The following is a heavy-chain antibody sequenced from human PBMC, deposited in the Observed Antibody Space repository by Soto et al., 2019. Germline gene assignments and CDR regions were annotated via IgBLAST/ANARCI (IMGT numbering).Heavy chain of an antibody. CDR1: GGSISSGGYY. CDR2: IYYSGST. V-gene: IGHV4-31*03. CDR3: ARGWSRPLYGMDV. Sequence: QVQLQESGPGLVKPSQTLSLTCTVSGGSISSGGYYWSWIRQHPGKGLEWIGYIYYSGSTYYNPSRKSRVTISVDTSKNQFSLKLSSVTAADTAVYYCARGWSRPLYGMDVWGQGTTVTVSS. J-gene: IGHJ6*02. D-gene: IGHD2-15*01.